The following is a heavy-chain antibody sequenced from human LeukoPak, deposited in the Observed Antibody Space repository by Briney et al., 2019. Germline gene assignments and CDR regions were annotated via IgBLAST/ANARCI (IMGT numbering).Heavy chain of an antibody. CDR2: IIPIFGTA. V-gene: IGHV1-69*01. D-gene: IGHD6-25*01. J-gene: IGHJ4*02. CDR3: ARQPAAADGDY. Sequence: SVKVSCEASGGTFSSYAISWVRQAPGQGLEWMGGIIPIFGTANYAQKFQGRVTITADESTSTAYMELSSLRSEVTAVYYCARQPAAADGDYWGQGTLVTVSS. CDR1: GGTFSSYA.